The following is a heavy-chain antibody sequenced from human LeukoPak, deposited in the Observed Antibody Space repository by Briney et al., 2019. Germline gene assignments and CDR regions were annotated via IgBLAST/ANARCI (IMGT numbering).Heavy chain of an antibody. V-gene: IGHV1-8*01. CDR1: GYTFTSYD. Sequence: GASVKVSCKASGYTFTSYDINWVRQATGQGLEWMGWMNPNSGNTGYAQKLQGRVTMTRNTSISTAYMELSSLRSEDTAVYYCARAPVAGNYYYGMDVWGQGTTVTVSS. CDR3: ARAPVAGNYYYGMDV. CDR2: MNPNSGNT. J-gene: IGHJ6*02. D-gene: IGHD6-19*01.